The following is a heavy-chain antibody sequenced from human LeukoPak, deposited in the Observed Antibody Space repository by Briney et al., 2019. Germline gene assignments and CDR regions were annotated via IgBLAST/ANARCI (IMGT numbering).Heavy chain of an antibody. Sequence: PGGSLRLSCAASGFTFSSYSMNWVRQAPGKGLEWVSAISGSGGNTYLAESVKGRFTISRDNSKNTLNLQMNGLRAEDTAIYYCATEWLGTSWGQGTLVTVSS. CDR2: ISGSGGNT. V-gene: IGHV3-23*01. CDR3: ATEWLGTS. CDR1: GFTFSSYS. D-gene: IGHD5-12*01. J-gene: IGHJ4*02.